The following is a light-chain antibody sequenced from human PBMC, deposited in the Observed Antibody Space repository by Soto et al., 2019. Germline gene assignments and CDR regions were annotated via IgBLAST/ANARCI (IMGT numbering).Light chain of an antibody. CDR1: SSNIGGNS. V-gene: IGLV1-51*01. CDR2: DDN. Sequence: QSVLTQPPSVSAAPGQKVTISCSGSSSNIGGNSVSWYQQLPGTAPKLLMCDDNKRPSGIPDRFSGSKSGTSATLGITGFQTGDEADYYCGSWDSSLSAYVFGTGTKVTV. CDR3: GSWDSSLSAYV. J-gene: IGLJ1*01.